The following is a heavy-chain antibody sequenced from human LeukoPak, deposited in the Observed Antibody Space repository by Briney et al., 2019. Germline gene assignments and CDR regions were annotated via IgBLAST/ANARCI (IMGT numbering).Heavy chain of an antibody. J-gene: IGHJ3*02. V-gene: IGHV3-21*01. Sequence: GGSLRLSCAASGFTFSSYSMNWVRQAQGKGLEWVSSISSSSSYIYYADSVKGRFTISRDNAKNSLYLQMNSLRAEDTAVYYCAREVTTPSPGAFDIWGQGTMVTVSS. CDR3: AREVTTPSPGAFDI. D-gene: IGHD4-17*01. CDR1: GFTFSSYS. CDR2: ISSSSSYI.